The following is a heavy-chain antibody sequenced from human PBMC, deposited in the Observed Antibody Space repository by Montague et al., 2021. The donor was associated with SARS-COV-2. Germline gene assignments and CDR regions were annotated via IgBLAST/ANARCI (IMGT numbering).Heavy chain of an antibody. CDR2: IYYSGTT. V-gene: IGHV4-61*08. CDR3: ARDRTADDYDDYESAGYAYYCGMEV. D-gene: IGHD4-17*01. Sequence: SETLSLTCTVSGGSVNSGGYYWSWIRQPTGKGLVWIGNIYYSGTTNYNLSLKSRVSISVDTYKNQFSLKLSSVTAADTAGYYCARDRTADDYDDYESAGYAYYCGMEVWGQGTTVTVSS. J-gene: IGHJ6*02. CDR1: GGSVNSGGYY.